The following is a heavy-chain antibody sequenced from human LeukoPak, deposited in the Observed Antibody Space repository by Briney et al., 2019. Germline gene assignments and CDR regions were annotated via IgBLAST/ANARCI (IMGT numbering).Heavy chain of an antibody. D-gene: IGHD5-18*01. J-gene: IGHJ4*02. CDR2: ISGSGGST. CDR3: TTVSDIYSYGYTRDY. V-gene: IGHV3-23*01. CDR1: GFTFSSYA. Sequence: GGSLRLSCAASGFTFSSYAMSWVRQAPGKGLELVSAISGSGGSTYYADPVKGRFTTSRDNSKNTLYLQMNSLRAEDTAVYYCTTVSDIYSYGYTRDYWGQGTLVTVSS.